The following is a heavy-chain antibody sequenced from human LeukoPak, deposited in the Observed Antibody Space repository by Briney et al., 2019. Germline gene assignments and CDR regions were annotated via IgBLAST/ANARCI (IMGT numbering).Heavy chain of an antibody. D-gene: IGHD1-26*01. CDR3: AKDIGTINYYYGMDV. Sequence: PGGSLRLSCAASGFTFSSYSMNWVRQAPGKGLEWVSSISSSSSYIYYADSVKGRFTISRDNAKNSLYLQMNSLRAEDTAVYYCAKDIGTINYYYGMDVWGQGTTVTVSS. V-gene: IGHV3-21*01. J-gene: IGHJ6*02. CDR1: GFTFSSYS. CDR2: ISSSSSYI.